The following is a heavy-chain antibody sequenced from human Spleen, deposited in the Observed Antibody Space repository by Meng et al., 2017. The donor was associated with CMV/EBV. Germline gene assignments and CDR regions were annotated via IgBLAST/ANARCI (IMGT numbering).Heavy chain of an antibody. Sequence: ASVKVSCKASGYTFTSYDINWVRQATGQGLEWMGWMNPNSGNTGYAQKFQGRVTITRNTSISTAYMELSSLRSEDTAMYFCARKRGGQLLKDYYGMDVWGQGTTVTVSS. CDR1: GYTFTSYD. J-gene: IGHJ6*02. D-gene: IGHD2-2*01. V-gene: IGHV1-8*03. CDR3: ARKRGGQLLKDYYGMDV. CDR2: MNPNSGNT.